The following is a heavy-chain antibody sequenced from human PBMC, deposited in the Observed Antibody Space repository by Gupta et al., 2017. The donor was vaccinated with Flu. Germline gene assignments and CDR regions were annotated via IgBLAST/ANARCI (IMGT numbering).Heavy chain of an antibody. CDR2: IRSKAYGGTI. J-gene: IGHJ2*01. V-gene: IGHV3-49*04. CDR1: GFTFGDHA. D-gene: IGHD3-3*01. CDR3: TRTKHDFWSGYPDWHFDL. Sequence: EVQLVESGGGLVQPGRSLRLSCTGSGFTFGDHAVSWVRQAPGKGLEWLSFIRSKAYGGTIEYAASVEGRFIISRDDSKSIAYLQLNSLKTEDTAMYDCTRTKHDFWSGYPDWHFDLWGRGTLVTVSS.